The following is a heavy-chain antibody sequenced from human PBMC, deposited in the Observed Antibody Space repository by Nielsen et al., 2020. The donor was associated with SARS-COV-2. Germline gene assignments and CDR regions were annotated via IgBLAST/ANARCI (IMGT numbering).Heavy chain of an antibody. CDR1: GGSISSSNW. CDR2: IYHSGST. V-gene: IGHV4-4*02. Sequence: SETLSLTCAVSGGSISSSNWWSWVRPPPGKGLEWIGEIYHSGSTNYNPSLKSRVTISVDKSKNQFSLKLSSVTAADTAVYYCARDSCSGGSCFYYYYGMDVWGQGTTVTVSS. CDR3: ARDSCSGGSCFYYYYGMDV. J-gene: IGHJ6*02. D-gene: IGHD2-15*01.